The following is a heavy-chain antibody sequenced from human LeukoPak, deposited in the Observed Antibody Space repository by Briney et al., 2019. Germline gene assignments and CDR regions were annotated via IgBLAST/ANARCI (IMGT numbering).Heavy chain of an antibody. CDR2: IYHSGST. CDR1: GGSISSGGYS. J-gene: IGHJ4*02. D-gene: IGHD4-17*01. Sequence: SQTLSLTCAVSGGSISSGGYSWGWIRQPPGKGLEWIGYIYHSGSTYYNPSLKSRVTISVDRSKNQFSLKLSSVTAADTAVYYCARSTTVTTFDYWGQGTLVTVSS. V-gene: IGHV4-30-2*01. CDR3: ARSTTVTTFDY.